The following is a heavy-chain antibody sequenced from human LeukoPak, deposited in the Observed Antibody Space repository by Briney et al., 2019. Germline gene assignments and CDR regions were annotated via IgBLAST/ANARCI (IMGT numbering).Heavy chain of an antibody. V-gene: IGHV3-64D*06. CDR2: ISSNGITT. CDR1: GFTFSTYA. Sequence: GRSLRLSCAASGFTFSTYAMHWVRQAPGKGREYVSAISSNGITTYYSESVKGRFTISRDNSKNTLYLQMSSLRAEDTAVYYCVKDSWGFDYWGQGTLVTVSS. CDR3: VKDSWGFDY. D-gene: IGHD3-16*01. J-gene: IGHJ4*02.